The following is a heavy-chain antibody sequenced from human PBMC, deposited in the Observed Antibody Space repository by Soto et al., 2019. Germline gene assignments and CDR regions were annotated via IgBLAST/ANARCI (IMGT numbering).Heavy chain of an antibody. CDR3: ARDETYGSGTVDY. CDR2: ISSSSSYI. J-gene: IGHJ4*02. CDR1: GFTFSSYS. V-gene: IGHV3-21*01. D-gene: IGHD3-10*01. Sequence: RRLSCAASGFTFSSYSMNWVRQAPGKGLEWVSSISSSSSYIYYADSVKGRFTISRDNAKNSLYLQMNSLRAEDTAVYYCARDETYGSGTVDYWGQGTLVTVSS.